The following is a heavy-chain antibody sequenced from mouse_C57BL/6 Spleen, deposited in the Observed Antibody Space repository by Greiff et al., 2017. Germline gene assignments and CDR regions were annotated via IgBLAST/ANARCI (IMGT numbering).Heavy chain of an antibody. D-gene: IGHD2-3*01. V-gene: IGHV1-81*01. CDR3: ARVYDGYYRFAY. CDR1: GYTFTSYG. J-gene: IGHJ3*01. Sequence: LEESGAELARPGASVKLSCKASGYTFTSYGISWVKQRTGQGLEWIGEIYPRSGNTYYNEKFKGKATLTADKSSSTAYMELRSLTSEDSAVYFCARVYDGYYRFAYWGQGTLVTVSA. CDR2: IYPRSGNT.